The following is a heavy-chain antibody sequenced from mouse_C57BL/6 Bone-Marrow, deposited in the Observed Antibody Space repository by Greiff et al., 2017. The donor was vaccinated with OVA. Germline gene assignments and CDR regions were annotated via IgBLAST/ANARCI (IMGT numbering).Heavy chain of an antibody. D-gene: IGHD1-1*01. V-gene: IGHV1-72*01. CDR2: IDPNSGGT. Sequence: QVQLQQPGAELVKPGASVKLSCKASGYTFTSYWMHWVKQRPGRGLEWIGRIDPNSGGTKYNEKFKSKATLTVDKPSSTAYMQLSSLTAEDSAVYYCARFGGFMTTVSDAMDYWGQGTSVTVSS. CDR3: ARFGGFMTTVSDAMDY. J-gene: IGHJ4*01. CDR1: GYTFTSYW.